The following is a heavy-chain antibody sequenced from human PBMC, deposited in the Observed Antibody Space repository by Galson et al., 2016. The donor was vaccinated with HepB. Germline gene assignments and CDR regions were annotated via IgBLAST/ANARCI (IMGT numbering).Heavy chain of an antibody. V-gene: IGHV1-46*01. CDR3: SVGSPGFDV. J-gene: IGHJ3*01. CDR2: IKPSTGST. D-gene: IGHD1-26*01. Sequence: SVKVSCKASGYTFTNYHVHWLRQVPGQGFEWVGLIKPSTGSTIFAREFQGRVTMTRDTSTSTVYMCLSRLTPKDTAVYFCSVGSPGFDVWGQGTTVTVSS. CDR1: GYTFTNYH.